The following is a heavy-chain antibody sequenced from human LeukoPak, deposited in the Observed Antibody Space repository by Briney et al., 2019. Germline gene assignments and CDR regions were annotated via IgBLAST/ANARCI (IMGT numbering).Heavy chain of an antibody. CDR1: GFTFSSDT. Sequence: GGSLGLSCVASGFTFSSDTMTWVRKAPGKALEWVSSVTESGGITSYADSVKGRFTISRDNSKNTLYLQMNSLRADDTATYYCAKGSSGNYYYWGQGTLVTVSS. J-gene: IGHJ4*02. D-gene: IGHD3-10*01. CDR2: VTESGGIT. V-gene: IGHV3-23*01. CDR3: AKGSSGNYYY.